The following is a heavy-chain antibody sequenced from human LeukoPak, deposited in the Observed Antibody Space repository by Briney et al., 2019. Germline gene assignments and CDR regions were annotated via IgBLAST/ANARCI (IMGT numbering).Heavy chain of an antibody. Sequence: SETLSLTCTVSGGSISSSSYYWGWIRQPPGKGLEWIGSIYYSGSTYYNPSLKSRVTISVDTSKNQFSLKLSSVTAADTAVYYCARAQTGTTAFDIWGQGTMVTVSS. J-gene: IGHJ3*02. CDR2: IYYSGST. V-gene: IGHV4-39*07. CDR1: GGSISSSSYY. D-gene: IGHD1-1*01. CDR3: ARAQTGTTAFDI.